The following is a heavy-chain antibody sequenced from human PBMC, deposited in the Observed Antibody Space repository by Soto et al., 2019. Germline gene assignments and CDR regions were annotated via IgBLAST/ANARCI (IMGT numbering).Heavy chain of an antibody. D-gene: IGHD5-12*01. J-gene: IGHJ6*02. CDR3: AREPKWLPGVTDGMDV. CDR2: ISAYNGNT. V-gene: IGHV1-18*04. Sequence: ASVKVSCKASGYTFTSYGISWVRLAPGQGLEWMGWISAYNGNTNYAQKLQGRVTMTTDTSTSTAYMELRSLRSDDTAVYYCAREPKWLPGVTDGMDVWGQGTTVTVSS. CDR1: GYTFTSYG.